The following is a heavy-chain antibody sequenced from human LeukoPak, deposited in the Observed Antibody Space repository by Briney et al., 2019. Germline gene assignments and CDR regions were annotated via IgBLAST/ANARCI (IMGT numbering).Heavy chain of an antibody. Sequence: SETLSLTCAVYGGPFSGYYWSWIRQPPGKGLEWIGEINHSGSTNYNPSLKSRVTISVDTSKNQFSLKLSSVTAADTAVYYCARGRRYFDWLLRGYYFDHWGQGTLVTVSS. CDR2: INHSGST. CDR3: ARGRRYFDWLLRGYYFDH. CDR1: GGPFSGYY. J-gene: IGHJ4*02. D-gene: IGHD3-9*01. V-gene: IGHV4-34*01.